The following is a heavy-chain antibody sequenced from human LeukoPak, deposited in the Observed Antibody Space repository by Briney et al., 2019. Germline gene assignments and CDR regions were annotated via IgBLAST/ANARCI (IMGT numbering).Heavy chain of an antibody. CDR3: TRDCSYYDFKSGATVGIAFDI. J-gene: IGHJ3*02. CDR2: IRSKVYGGTT. Sequence: GGCLRLSCTASGFTFGDYAMSWVRQAPGKGLEWGGFIRSKVYGGTTEYAACVKGNFTISRNDSKSIANLQMNSLKTEDTAVYYCTRDCSYYDFKSGATVGIAFDIWGQGTMVTVSS. CDR1: GFTFGDYA. V-gene: IGHV3-49*04. D-gene: IGHD3-3*01.